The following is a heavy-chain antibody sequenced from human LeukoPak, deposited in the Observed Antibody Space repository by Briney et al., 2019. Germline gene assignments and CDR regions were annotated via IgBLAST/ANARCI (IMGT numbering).Heavy chain of an antibody. CDR2: FDPEDDET. D-gene: IGHD3-10*01. V-gene: IGHV1-24*01. CDR1: GYILTELS. CDR3: ARETEMTAGDYYYYYMDV. J-gene: IGHJ6*03. Sequence: GASVKVSCKVSGYILTELSIHWVRQAPGKGLEWMGGFDPEDDETIYAQKFQGRVTMTEDTSIDTAYMELSSLRSEDMAVYYCARETEMTAGDYYYYYMDVWGKGTTVTVSS.